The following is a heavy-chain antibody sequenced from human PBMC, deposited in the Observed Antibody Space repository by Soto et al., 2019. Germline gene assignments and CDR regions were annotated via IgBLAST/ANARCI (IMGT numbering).Heavy chain of an antibody. J-gene: IGHJ5*02. V-gene: IGHV4-4*02. CDR2: IYHSGST. CDR3: ARVIAAAVHWFDP. D-gene: IGHD6-13*01. Sequence: QVQLQESGPGLVKPSGTLSLTCAVSGGSISSTNWWSWVRQPPGKGLEWIGEIYHSGSTNYNPSLXXRXXISVDKSKNPFSLTLSSVTAADPAVYYCARVIAAAVHWFDPWGQGTLVTVSS. CDR1: GGSISSTNW.